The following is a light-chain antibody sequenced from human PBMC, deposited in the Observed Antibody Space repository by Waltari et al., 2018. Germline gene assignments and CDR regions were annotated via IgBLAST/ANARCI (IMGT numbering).Light chain of an antibody. V-gene: IGKV3-11*01. CDR3: QQRSKWFT. CDR2: DAS. CDR1: QSVSSY. Sequence: EVVLTQSPATLALSPGERATLSCRARQSVSSYLAWYQQKPGQAPRLLIYDASKRATGIPARFTGSGSGTHFTLTISSLEPEDFAVYYCQQRSKWFTFGGGTKVEIK. J-gene: IGKJ4*01.